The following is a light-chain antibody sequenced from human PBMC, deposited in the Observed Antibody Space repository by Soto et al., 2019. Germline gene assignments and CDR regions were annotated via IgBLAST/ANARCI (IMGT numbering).Light chain of an antibody. J-gene: IGKJ2*01. CDR3: QQYGNSPPNT. CDR2: GAS. CDR1: QSVSSSY. V-gene: IGKV3-20*01. Sequence: EIVLTQSPGTLSLSPGDRATLSCRASQSVSSSYLAWYQQKPGQAPRLLIYGASSRATGIPDRFSGSGSGTAFTLTSSRLEPEDFAVYFCQQYGNSPPNTFGQGTKVEIK.